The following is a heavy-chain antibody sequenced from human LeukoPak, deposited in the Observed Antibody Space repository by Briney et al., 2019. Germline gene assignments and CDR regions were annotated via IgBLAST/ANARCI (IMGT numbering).Heavy chain of an antibody. CDR1: GFTFSSYW. CDR3: AREWKKTGAFDH. J-gene: IGHJ4*02. V-gene: IGHV3-74*01. CDR2: INTDGSST. D-gene: IGHD1-1*01. Sequence: GGSLRLSCAASGFTFSSYWMHWVRQVPGKGLVWVSRINTDGSSTTYADSVKGRFTISRANTENTLYLQMSSLRAEDTAVYYCAREWKKTGAFDHWGQGTLVTVSS.